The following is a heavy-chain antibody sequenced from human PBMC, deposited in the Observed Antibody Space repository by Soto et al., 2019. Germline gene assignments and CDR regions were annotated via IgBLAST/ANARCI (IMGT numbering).Heavy chain of an antibody. D-gene: IGHD6-6*01. J-gene: IGHJ4*02. V-gene: IGHV4-34*01. CDR3: ARGRRGAARPFEC. CDR2: INHRGST. CDR1: GGSFSAYY. Sequence: SETLSLTSAVYGGSFSAYYWSWIRHPPGKGLEWIGEINHRGSTNYNPSLKSRVTISVDTSNNQFSLKLSCVTAADTAVYYCARGRRGAARPFECWGQGTLVTVSS.